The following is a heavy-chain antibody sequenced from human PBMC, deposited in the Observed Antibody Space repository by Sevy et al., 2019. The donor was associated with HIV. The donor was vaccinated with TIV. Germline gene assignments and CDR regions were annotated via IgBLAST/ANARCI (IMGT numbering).Heavy chain of an antibody. D-gene: IGHD2-2*02. CDR1: GYTFTSYG. CDR3: ARLLLGYCSSTSCYTEDFDY. J-gene: IGHJ4*02. Sequence: ASVKVSCKASGYTFTSYGISWVRQAPGQGLEWMGWISAYNGNTNYAQTLQGRVTMTTDTSTSTAYMELRSLRSDDTAVYYCARLLLGYCSSTSCYTEDFDYWGQGTLVTVSS. V-gene: IGHV1-18*01. CDR2: ISAYNGNT.